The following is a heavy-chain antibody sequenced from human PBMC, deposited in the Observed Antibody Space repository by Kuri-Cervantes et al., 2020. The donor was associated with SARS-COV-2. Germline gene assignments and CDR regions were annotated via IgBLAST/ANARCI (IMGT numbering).Heavy chain of an antibody. Sequence: SVKVSCKASGGTFSSYAISWVRQAPGQGLEWMGGIIPIFGTANYAQKFQERVTITRDMSTSTAYMELSSLRSEDTAVYYCAANGYSGYDLASYWGQGTLVTVSS. V-gene: IGHV1-69*05. CDR1: GGTFSSYA. D-gene: IGHD5-12*01. CDR3: AANGYSGYDLASY. CDR2: IIPIFGTA. J-gene: IGHJ4*02.